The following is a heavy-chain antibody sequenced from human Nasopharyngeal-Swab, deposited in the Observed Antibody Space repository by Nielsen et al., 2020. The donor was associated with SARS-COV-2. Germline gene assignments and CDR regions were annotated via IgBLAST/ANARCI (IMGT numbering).Heavy chain of an antibody. V-gene: IGHV3-33*08. CDR3: AREDYDYVWGSYRYRDNWFDP. CDR1: GFTFTNAW. J-gene: IGHJ5*02. Sequence: GESLKISCAASGFTFTNAWMSWVRQAPGKGLEWVAVIWYDGSNKYYADSVKGRFTISRDNSKNTLYLQMNSLRAEDTAVYYCAREDYDYVWGSYRYRDNWFDPWGQGTLVTVSS. CDR2: IWYDGSNK. D-gene: IGHD3-16*02.